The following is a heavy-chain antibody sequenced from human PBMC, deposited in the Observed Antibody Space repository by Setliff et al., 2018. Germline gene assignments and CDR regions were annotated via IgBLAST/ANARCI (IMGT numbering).Heavy chain of an antibody. V-gene: IGHV1-2*02. CDR3: ARERYFDY. CDR2: INPNSGGT. J-gene: IGHJ4*02. Sequence: GASVKVSCKASGYTFTDYYIHWVRQAPGQGLEWMGWINPNSGGTNPAQRFQGRVTMTRDTSITTAYMELSSLRSDDTAVYYCARERYFDYWGQGTLVTVSS. CDR1: GYTFTDYY.